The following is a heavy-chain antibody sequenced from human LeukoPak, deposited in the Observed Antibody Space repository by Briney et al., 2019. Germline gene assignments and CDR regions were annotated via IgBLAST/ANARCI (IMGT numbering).Heavy chain of an antibody. J-gene: IGHJ4*02. CDR1: GFTFSSYA. CDR3: AKDAYFYDSSGYYGLDY. V-gene: IGHV3-23*01. D-gene: IGHD3-22*01. Sequence: GGSLRLSCGASGFTFSSYAMSWVRQAPGKGLGWVSAISGSGGSTYYADSVKGRFTISRDNSKNTLYLQMNSLRAEDTAVYYCAKDAYFYDSSGYYGLDYWGQGTLVTVSS. CDR2: ISGSGGST.